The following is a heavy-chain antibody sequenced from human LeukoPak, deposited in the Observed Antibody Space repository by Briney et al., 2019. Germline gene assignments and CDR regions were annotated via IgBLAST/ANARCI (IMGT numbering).Heavy chain of an antibody. D-gene: IGHD6-19*01. CDR1: EITFSIYD. CDR3: ARDLRLLAVAAPFDY. V-gene: IGHV3-23*01. Sequence: GGSLRLSCEASEITFSIYDMSWVRQAPGKGLEWVSTVSSSGGTTYYADSVKGRFTISRDNSKNTLYLQMNSLRAEDTAVYYCARDLRLLAVAAPFDYWGQGTLVTVSS. J-gene: IGHJ4*02. CDR2: VSSSGGTT.